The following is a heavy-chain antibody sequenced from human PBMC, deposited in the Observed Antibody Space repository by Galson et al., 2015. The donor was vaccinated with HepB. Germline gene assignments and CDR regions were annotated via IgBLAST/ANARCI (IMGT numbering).Heavy chain of an antibody. J-gene: IGHJ5*02. CDR2: SGST. V-gene: IGHV4-4*02. D-gene: IGHD2-15*01. CDR3: ARVPRVVVVAATSGKGWFDP. Sequence: SGSTNYNPSLKSRVTISVDKSKNQFSLKLSSVTAADTAVYYCARVPRVVVVAATSGKGWFDPWGQGTLVTVSS.